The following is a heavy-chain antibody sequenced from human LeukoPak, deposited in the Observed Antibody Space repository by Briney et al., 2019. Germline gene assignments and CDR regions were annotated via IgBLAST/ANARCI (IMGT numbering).Heavy chain of an antibody. CDR2: IIPIFGTA. J-gene: IGHJ4*02. CDR1: GGTFSSYA. V-gene: IGHV1-69*13. Sequence: SVKVSCKASGGTFSSYAISWVRQAPGQGLEWMGGIIPIFGTANYTQKFQGRVTITADESTSTVYMELSSLRFEDTAVYYCARIRSGGFDYWGQGTLVTVSS. CDR3: ARIRSGGFDY. D-gene: IGHD4-23*01.